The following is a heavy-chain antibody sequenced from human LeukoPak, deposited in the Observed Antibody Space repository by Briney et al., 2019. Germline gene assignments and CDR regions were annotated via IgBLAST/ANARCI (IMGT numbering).Heavy chain of an antibody. CDR2: LSASGGLT. D-gene: IGHD4-17*01. CDR3: AKGGASVTRYVDY. CDR1: GFTFSSYA. V-gene: IGHV3-23*01. J-gene: IGHJ4*02. Sequence: GGSLRLSCATSGFTFSSYAMSWVRQAPGKGLEWVSGLSASGGLTYYSDSVKGRFTISRDNSQNTLYLQMNSLRPEDTAVYYCAKGGASVTRYVDYWGQGTLVTVSS.